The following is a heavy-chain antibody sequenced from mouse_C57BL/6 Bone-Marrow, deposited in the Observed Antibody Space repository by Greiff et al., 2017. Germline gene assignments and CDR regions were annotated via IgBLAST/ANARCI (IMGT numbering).Heavy chain of an antibody. J-gene: IGHJ2*01. CDR3: ARVGLLLDY. CDR1: GFTFSSYA. V-gene: IGHV5-4*01. CDR2: ISDGGSYT. Sequence: EVHLVESGGGLVKPGGSLKLSCAASGFTFSSYAMSWVRQTPEKRLEWVATISDGGSYTYYPDNVKGRYTISRDKAKNNLYLQMSHLKSEDTAMYDCARVGLLLDYWGQGTTLTVSS. D-gene: IGHD1-1*01.